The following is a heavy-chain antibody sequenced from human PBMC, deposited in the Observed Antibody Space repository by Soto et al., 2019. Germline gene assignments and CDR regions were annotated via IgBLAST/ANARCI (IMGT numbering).Heavy chain of an antibody. CDR2: IYYSGST. J-gene: IGHJ5*02. CDR1: GGSISSGGYY. V-gene: IGHV4-31*03. D-gene: IGHD3-22*01. CDR3: ARSGEYYDSSGYYYGYGPGWFDP. Sequence: LSLTCTVSGGSISSGGYYWSWIRQHPGKGLEWIGYIYYSGSTYYNPSLKSRVTISVDTSKNQFSLKLSSVTAADTAVYYCARSGEYYDSSGYYYGYGPGWFDPWGQGTLVTVSS.